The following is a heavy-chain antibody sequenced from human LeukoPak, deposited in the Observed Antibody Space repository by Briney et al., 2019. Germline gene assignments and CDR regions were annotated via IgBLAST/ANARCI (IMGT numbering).Heavy chain of an antibody. Sequence: PGGSLRLSCAASGFTFSNAWMSWVRQAPGKGLGWVGRIESKTDGGTTDYAAPVKGRFTISRDDSKNTLYLQMNSLKTEDTAVYYCTTAYRTGAFDIWGRGTMVTVSS. V-gene: IGHV3-15*04. CDR1: GFTFSNAW. D-gene: IGHD1-14*01. CDR3: TTAYRTGAFDI. CDR2: IESKTDGGTT. J-gene: IGHJ3*02.